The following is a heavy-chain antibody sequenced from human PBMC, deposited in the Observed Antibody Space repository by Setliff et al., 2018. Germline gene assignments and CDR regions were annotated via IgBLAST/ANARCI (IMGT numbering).Heavy chain of an antibody. D-gene: IGHD1-7*01. CDR1: GFTFTDYA. J-gene: IGHJ4*02. V-gene: IGHV3-23*03. CDR2: IYSGDRST. Sequence: HPGGSLRLSCAASGFTFTDYAMSWVRQAPGKGLEWVSTIYSGDRSTFYTDSVKGRFIIYRDSSKNTLYMQMNSLRAEDTAVYYCAKPRVELRWGFESWGQGTLVTVSS. CDR3: AKPRVELRWGFES.